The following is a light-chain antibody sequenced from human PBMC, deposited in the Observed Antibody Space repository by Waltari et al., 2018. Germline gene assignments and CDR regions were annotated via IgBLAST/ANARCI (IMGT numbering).Light chain of an antibody. V-gene: IGKV3-20*01. CDR1: QSVSSSY. Sequence: EVVLTQSPGTLSLSPGERATLSCRASQSVSSSYLAWYQRKPGQAPRLLIYGASSRATGIPDRFSGSGSGTDFTFTISRLEPEDFAVYYCQQYGSSPLFTFGPGTKVDVK. CDR3: QQYGSSPLFT. CDR2: GAS. J-gene: IGKJ3*01.